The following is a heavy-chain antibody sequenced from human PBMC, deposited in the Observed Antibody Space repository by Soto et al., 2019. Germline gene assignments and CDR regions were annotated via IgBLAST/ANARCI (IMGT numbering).Heavy chain of an antibody. CDR2: IIPILDIA. D-gene: IGHD3-10*01. V-gene: IGHV1-69*02. J-gene: IGHJ4*02. CDR1: GGTFSNCT. Sequence: QVQLVQSGAEVKKPGSSVKVSCKASGGTFSNCTITWVRQAPGQGLEWMGRIIPILDIANFAHKFQGRLTITEDKATTTAYMERSVLRSEDTAVYYCVRSALTMVRGVKGIEYWGQGTLVTVSS. CDR3: VRSALTMVRGVKGIEY.